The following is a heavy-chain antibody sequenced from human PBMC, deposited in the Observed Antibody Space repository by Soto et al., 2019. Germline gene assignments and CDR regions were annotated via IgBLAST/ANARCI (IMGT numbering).Heavy chain of an antibody. D-gene: IGHD2-15*01. Sequence: QGQLVQSGAEVKKPGSSVKVSCKASGGTFSSYTISWVRQAPGQGLEWMGRIIPILGIANYAQKFQGRVTITADKSTSTAYMELSSLRSEDTAVYYCARMAGYLTIDYWGQGTLVTVSS. CDR3: ARMAGYLTIDY. J-gene: IGHJ4*02. V-gene: IGHV1-69*02. CDR2: IIPILGIA. CDR1: GGTFSSYT.